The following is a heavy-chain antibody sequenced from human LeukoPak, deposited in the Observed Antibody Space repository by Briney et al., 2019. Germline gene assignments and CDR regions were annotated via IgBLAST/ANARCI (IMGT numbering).Heavy chain of an antibody. J-gene: IGHJ4*02. V-gene: IGHV4-59*01. Sequence: SETLSLTCTVSGGSISSYYWSWIRQPPGKGLEWIGYIYYSGSTNYNPSLKSRVTISVDTSKNQFSLKLRSVTAADTAVYYCARVDGSPDYWGQGTLVTVSS. CDR3: ARVDGSPDY. D-gene: IGHD2-15*01. CDR2: IYYSGST. CDR1: GGSISSYY.